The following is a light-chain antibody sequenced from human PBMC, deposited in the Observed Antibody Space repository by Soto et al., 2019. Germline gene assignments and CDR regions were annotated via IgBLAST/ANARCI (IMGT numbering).Light chain of an antibody. CDR3: GTWDSSLSAYV. V-gene: IGLV1-51*01. Sequence: QSVLTQPPSVSAAPGQRVSISCSGSSFNIGNNYVSWYQQLPGTAPKPLIYANNKRPSGIPDRFSGPKSGTSATLGITGLQTGDEADYYCGTWDSSLSAYVFGTGTKLTVL. CDR1: SFNIGNNY. J-gene: IGLJ1*01. CDR2: ANN.